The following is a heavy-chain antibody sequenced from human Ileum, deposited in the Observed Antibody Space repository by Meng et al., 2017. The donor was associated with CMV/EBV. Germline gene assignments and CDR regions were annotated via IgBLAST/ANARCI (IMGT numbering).Heavy chain of an antibody. CDR1: GGSISSSSYY. Sequence: SETLSLTCTVSGGSISSSSYYWGWIRQPPGKGLEWIGSIYYSGSTYYNPSLKSRVTISVDTSKNQFSLKLSSVTAADTAVYYCARDGITIFGVGDRVDYWGQGTLVTDSS. CDR2: IYYSGST. CDR3: ARDGITIFGVGDRVDY. V-gene: IGHV4-39*07. D-gene: IGHD3-3*01. J-gene: IGHJ4*02.